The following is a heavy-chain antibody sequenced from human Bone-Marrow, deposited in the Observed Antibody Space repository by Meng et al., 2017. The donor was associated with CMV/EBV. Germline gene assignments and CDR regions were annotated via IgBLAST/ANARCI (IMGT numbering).Heavy chain of an antibody. CDR1: GYTFTSYG. Sequence: QVQLVKSGAEVKKPGASVKVYCKASGYTFTSYGLSWVRQAPGQGLEWVGWISAYNGDTNYAQKLQGRVTMTTDTSTNSAYMELRSLRSDDTAVYYCARGPSGSYFRPFDYWGQGTLVTVSS. J-gene: IGHJ4*02. CDR2: ISAYNGDT. CDR3: ARGPSGSYFRPFDY. V-gene: IGHV1-18*01. D-gene: IGHD1-26*01.